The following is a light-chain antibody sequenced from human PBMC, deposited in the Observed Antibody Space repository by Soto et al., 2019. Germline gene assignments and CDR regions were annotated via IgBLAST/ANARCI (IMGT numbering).Light chain of an antibody. V-gene: IGKV1-39*01. CDR1: QSISSY. CDR3: EQSYTTRWT. J-gene: IGKJ1*01. Sequence: DIQMTQSPSSLSASVGDRVTITCRASQSISSYLNWYHQKPGKAPKLLIYSASSLQSGVPSRFSGSGSGTDFTLTISRLQPEDFATYYCEQSYTTRWTFGQGTKVEIK. CDR2: SAS.